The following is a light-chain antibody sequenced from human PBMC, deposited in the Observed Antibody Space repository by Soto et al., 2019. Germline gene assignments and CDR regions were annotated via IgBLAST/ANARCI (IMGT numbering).Light chain of an antibody. CDR3: QQYNNWPWT. Sequence: EIVLTQSPGTLSLSPGERATLSCRASQSVSSNLAWYQQKPGQAPRLLIYGASTRATGVPARFSGGGSGTEFTLTISSLQSEDFAVYYCQQYNNWPWTFGQGTKVDI. V-gene: IGKV3-15*01. CDR1: QSVSSN. CDR2: GAS. J-gene: IGKJ1*01.